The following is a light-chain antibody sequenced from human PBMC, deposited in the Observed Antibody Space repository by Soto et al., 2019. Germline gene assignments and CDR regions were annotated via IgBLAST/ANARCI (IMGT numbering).Light chain of an antibody. J-gene: IGKJ1*01. CDR1: QSISKW. V-gene: IGKV1-5*01. CDR3: QQYNNYLTWT. CDR2: DAS. Sequence: DILMTQSPSILSASVGDRVTITCRASQSISKWLAWYQQKPGKAPKVLIFDASILKSGVPSRFSGSGSGTEFTLTISSLQPDDFATYYCQQYNNYLTWTFGQGTKVDIK.